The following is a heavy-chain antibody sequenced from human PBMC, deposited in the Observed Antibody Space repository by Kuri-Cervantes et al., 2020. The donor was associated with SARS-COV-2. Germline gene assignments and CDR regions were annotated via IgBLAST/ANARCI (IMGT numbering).Heavy chain of an antibody. V-gene: IGHV4-31*03. D-gene: IGHD5-24*01. J-gene: IGHJ4*02. CDR1: GGSIISGDYY. CDR3: ARDGDGYNSHFDH. Sequence: SETLSLTCTVSGGSIISGDYYWSWIRQHPGKGLEWIGNIYYSGTTYYSPSLKSRVTISVDTSKNQFSLKVSSVTAADTAVYYCARDGDGYNSHFDHWGQGTLVTVSS. CDR2: IYYSGTT.